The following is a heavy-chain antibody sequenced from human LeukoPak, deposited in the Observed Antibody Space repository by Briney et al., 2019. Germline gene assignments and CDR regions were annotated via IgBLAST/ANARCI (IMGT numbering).Heavy chain of an antibody. V-gene: IGHV5-51*01. J-gene: IGHJ6*02. D-gene: IGHD2-15*01. CDR1: GYSFTSYW. Sequence: GESLKISCKGSGYSFTSYWIGWVRQMPGRGLEWMGIIYPGDSDTRYSPSFQGQVTISADKSISTAYLQWSSPKASDTAMYYCARPMRGGAYYYYYGMDVWGQGTTVTVSS. CDR2: IYPGDSDT. CDR3: ARPMRGGAYYYYYGMDV.